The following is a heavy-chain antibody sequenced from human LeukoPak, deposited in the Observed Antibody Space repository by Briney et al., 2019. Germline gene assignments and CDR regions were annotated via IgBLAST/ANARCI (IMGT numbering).Heavy chain of an antibody. CDR3: ARSGRSVAGTLPFDY. D-gene: IGHD6-19*01. V-gene: IGHV4-59*01. CDR2: IYYSGST. CDR1: GGSISSYY. J-gene: IGHJ4*02. Sequence: SETLSLTCPVSGGSISSYYWSWIRQPPGKGLEGIGYIYYSGSTNYNPSLKSRVTISVDTSKNQFYLKLSSVTAADTAVYYCARSGRSVAGTLPFDYWGQGTLVTVSS.